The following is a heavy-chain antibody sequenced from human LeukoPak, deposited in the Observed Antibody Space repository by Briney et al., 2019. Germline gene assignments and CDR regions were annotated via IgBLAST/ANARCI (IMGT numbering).Heavy chain of an antibody. D-gene: IGHD2-2*02. CDR3: AKGTATSCYTGFDY. Sequence: GGSLRLFCAASGFTVTSYSMNWVRQTPGKGLEWVSVISGDGGSTFYADSVNGRFTISRDNSKNTLFLQMNSLRADDTALYYCAKGTATSCYTGFDYWGQGTLVTVSS. J-gene: IGHJ4*02. V-gene: IGHV3-23*01. CDR1: GFTVTSYS. CDR2: ISGDGGST.